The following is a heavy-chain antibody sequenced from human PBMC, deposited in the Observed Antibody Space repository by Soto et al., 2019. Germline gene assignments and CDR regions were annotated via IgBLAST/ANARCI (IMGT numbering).Heavy chain of an antibody. CDR2: IYYSGST. CDR1: GGSISSGGYY. Sequence: QVQLQESGPGLVKPSQTLSLTCTVSGGSISSGGYYWSWIRQHPGKGLEWIGYIYYSGSTYYNPSLNSRVTISIDTSKNHFSLKLSSVTAADTAVYYCARNYYDILTGYPTAQFDYWGQGTLVTVSS. J-gene: IGHJ4*02. CDR3: ARNYYDILTGYPTAQFDY. D-gene: IGHD3-9*01. V-gene: IGHV4-31*03.